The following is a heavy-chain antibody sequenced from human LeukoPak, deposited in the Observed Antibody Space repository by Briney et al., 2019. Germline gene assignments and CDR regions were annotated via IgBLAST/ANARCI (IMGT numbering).Heavy chain of an antibody. V-gene: IGHV3-23*01. CDR3: AISTMVRGAPYYFDY. J-gene: IGHJ4*02. CDR2: ISGSGGST. Sequence: TGGSLRLSCAASGFTFSSYAMSWVRQAPGKGLEWVSAISGSGGSTYYADSVKGRFTISRDNSKNTLYLQTNSLRAEDTAVYYCAISTMVRGAPYYFDYWGQGTLVTVSS. D-gene: IGHD3-10*01. CDR1: GFTFSSYA.